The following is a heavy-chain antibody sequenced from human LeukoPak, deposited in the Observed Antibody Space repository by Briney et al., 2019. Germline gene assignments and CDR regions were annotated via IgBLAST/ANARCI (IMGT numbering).Heavy chain of an antibody. D-gene: IGHD7-27*01. CDR2: ISDSGDST. Sequence: GGSLRLSCAAPGFIFSTYAMSWVRQAPGKGLEWVSGISDSGDSTYYSDSVKGRFTISRDNSKNTLFLQMNSLRVEDTAIYYCAKAWGIGYYMHVWGKGTTVTVS. CDR1: GFIFSTYA. J-gene: IGHJ6*03. CDR3: AKAWGIGYYMHV. V-gene: IGHV3-23*01.